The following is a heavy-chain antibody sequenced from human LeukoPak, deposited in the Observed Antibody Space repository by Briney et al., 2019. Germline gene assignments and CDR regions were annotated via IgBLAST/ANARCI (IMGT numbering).Heavy chain of an antibody. CDR2: IKQDGSEN. V-gene: IGHV3-7*01. CDR1: GFNFNIFW. CDR3: ARQGFCSGGFCADN. D-gene: IGHD2-15*01. Sequence: PGGSLRLSCSASGFNFNIFWMTWVRQAPGKGLEWVANIKQDGSENYYLDSVKGRFTVSRDNAKNSLNLQMNTLRAEDTAVYYCARQGFCSGGFCADNWGQGTLVTVSS. J-gene: IGHJ4*02.